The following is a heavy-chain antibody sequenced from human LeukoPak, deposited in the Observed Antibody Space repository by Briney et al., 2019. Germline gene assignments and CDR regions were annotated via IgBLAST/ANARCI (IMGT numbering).Heavy chain of an antibody. CDR2: ISGSGGST. CDR1: GFTFSSCA. D-gene: IGHD6-13*01. CDR3: AKRVGQQLVLGAFDI. J-gene: IGHJ3*02. Sequence: PGGSLRPSCAASGFTFSSCAMSWVRQPPGKGLEWVSAISGSGGSTYYADSVKGRFTISRDNSKNTLYLQMNSLRAEDTAAYYWAKRVGQQLVLGAFDIWGQGTMVTVSS. V-gene: IGHV3-23*01.